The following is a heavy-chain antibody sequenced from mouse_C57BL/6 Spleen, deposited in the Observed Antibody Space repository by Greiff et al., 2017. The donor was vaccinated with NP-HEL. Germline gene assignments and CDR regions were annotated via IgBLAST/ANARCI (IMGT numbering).Heavy chain of an antibody. Sequence: EVKLVESGGGLVKPGGSLKLSCAASGFTFSDCGMHWVRQAPEKGLEWVAYISSGSSTIYYADTVKGRFTISRDNAKNTLFLQMTSLRSEDTAMYYCAKNYYGSSYFDYWGQGTTLTVSS. CDR3: AKNYYGSSYFDY. CDR2: ISSGSSTI. V-gene: IGHV5-17*01. J-gene: IGHJ2*01. D-gene: IGHD1-1*01. CDR1: GFTFSDCG.